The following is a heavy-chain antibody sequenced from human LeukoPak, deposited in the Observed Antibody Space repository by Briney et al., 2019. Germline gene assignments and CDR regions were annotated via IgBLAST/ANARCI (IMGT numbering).Heavy chain of an antibody. Sequence: GASVKVSCKASGYTFTNYGISWVRQAPGRGLEWMGWISAFNGDTHYAQKLQGRVTMTTDTSTSTAYMELRSLRSDDTAVYYCARVVQLEDYWGQGTLVTVSS. CDR1: GYTFTNYG. CDR3: ARVVQLEDY. D-gene: IGHD5-18*01. J-gene: IGHJ4*02. CDR2: ISAFNGDT. V-gene: IGHV1-18*01.